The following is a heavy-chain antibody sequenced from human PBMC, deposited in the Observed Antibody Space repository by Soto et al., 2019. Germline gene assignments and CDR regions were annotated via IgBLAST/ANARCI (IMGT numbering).Heavy chain of an antibody. CDR3: ARPDEGGYSSNHHYYYALDV. J-gene: IGHJ6*02. D-gene: IGHD3-22*01. CDR2: IIPIFDIT. V-gene: IGHV1-69*01. CDR1: GGTFMSYS. Sequence: QVQLVQSGAEVKKPGSSVKVSCKASGGTFMSYSISWVRQAPGQGLEWMGGIIPIFDITNYAQKFQGRVTITADESTSTAYMELGSLGSDDTAVYYCARPDEGGYSSNHHYYYALDVWCQGTTVTV.